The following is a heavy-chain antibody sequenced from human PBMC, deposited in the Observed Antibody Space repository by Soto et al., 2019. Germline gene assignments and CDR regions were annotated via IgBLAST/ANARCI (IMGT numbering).Heavy chain of an antibody. V-gene: IGHV4-30-4*01. CDR1: GGSISSGDYY. Sequence: PSETLSLTCTVSGGSISSGDYYWSWIRQPPGKGLEWIGYIYYSGSTYYNPSLKSRVTISVDTSKNQFSLKLSSVTAADTAVYYCARDGYYDSSGYYYWGQGTLVTVSS. D-gene: IGHD3-22*01. CDR2: IYYSGST. CDR3: ARDGYYDSSGYYY. J-gene: IGHJ4*02.